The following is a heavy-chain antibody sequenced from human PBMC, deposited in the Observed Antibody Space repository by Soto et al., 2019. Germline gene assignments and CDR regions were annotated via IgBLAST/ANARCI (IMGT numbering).Heavy chain of an antibody. CDR2: INHRGIT. CDR3: ARGGIVVVPAAFGANWVDP. V-gene: IGHV4-34*01. CDR1: GGSFSGYY. Sequence: SETLSLTCALYGGSFSGYYCSWIRQPPGEGLEWIGEINHRGITNSNPTLKSRVTISVDTSKNQCSLKLSSVTAADTAVYYCARGGIVVVPAAFGANWVDPWGQGTLVTVSS. D-gene: IGHD2-2*01. J-gene: IGHJ5*02.